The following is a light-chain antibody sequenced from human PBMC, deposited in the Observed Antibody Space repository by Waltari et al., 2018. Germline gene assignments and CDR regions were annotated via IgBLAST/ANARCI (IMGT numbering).Light chain of an antibody. Sequence: SYELTQPPSVSVSPGQRASITCSGDELGDKYVCWYQQKPGQSPVLVIFQDDKRPSGIPEPFSGSNSGNIATLTISETQVMDEADYYCQALASDKVVFGGGTILTVL. CDR1: ELGDKY. J-gene: IGLJ2*01. CDR2: QDD. CDR3: QALASDKVV. V-gene: IGLV3-1*01.